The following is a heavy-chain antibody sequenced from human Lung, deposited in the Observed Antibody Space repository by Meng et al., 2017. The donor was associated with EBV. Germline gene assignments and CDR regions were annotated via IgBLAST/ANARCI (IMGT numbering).Heavy chain of an antibody. CDR1: GFSFSDFA. CDR2: ISFDGHDE. J-gene: IGHJ4*02. D-gene: IGHD4-23*01. CDR3: AKGKPVDY. V-gene: IGHV3-30*18. Sequence: QVRLVESGGGVVQPSRSLSLSCAASGFSFSDFAMHWVRQAPGKGLEWVAVISFDGHDEYYADSVRGRFTVSRDKSKSTVFLQMNGLRTEDTALYYCAKGKPVDYWGRGTLVTVSS.